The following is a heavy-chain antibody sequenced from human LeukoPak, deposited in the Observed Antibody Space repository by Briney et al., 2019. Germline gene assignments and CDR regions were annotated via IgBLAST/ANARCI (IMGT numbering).Heavy chain of an antibody. D-gene: IGHD3-3*01. Sequence: PSETLSLTCAVYGGSFSGYYWSWIRQPPGKGLEWIGEINHSGSTNYNPSLKGRVTISVDTSKNQFSLKLSSVTAADTAVYYCATLAYYDFWSGYSFDYWGQGTLVTVSS. CDR3: ATLAYYDFWSGYSFDY. J-gene: IGHJ4*02. CDR2: INHSGST. CDR1: GGSFSGYY. V-gene: IGHV4-34*01.